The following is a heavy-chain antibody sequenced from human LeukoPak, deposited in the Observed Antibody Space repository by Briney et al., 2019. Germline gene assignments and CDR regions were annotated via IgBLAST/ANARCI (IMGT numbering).Heavy chain of an antibody. V-gene: IGHV3-48*03. J-gene: IGHJ4*02. CDR1: AFTFSSYE. D-gene: IGHD1-7*01. CDR2: ISSSGRNI. Sequence: PGGSLRHSCAVSAFTFSSYEMNWVRQAPGKGLEWVSYISSSGRNIYYADSVKGRFTISRDNAKNSLYLQISSLSPEDTAIYYCARAVSGNYGRFDYWGQGIMVTVSS. CDR3: ARAVSGNYGRFDY.